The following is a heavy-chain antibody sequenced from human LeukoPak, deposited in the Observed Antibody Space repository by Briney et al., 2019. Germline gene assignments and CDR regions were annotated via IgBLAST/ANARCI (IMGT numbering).Heavy chain of an antibody. Sequence: WVAVISYDGSNKYYADSVKGRFTISRDNSKNTLYLQMNSLRAEDTAVYYCARIVVITGFDYWGQGTLVTVSS. J-gene: IGHJ4*02. D-gene: IGHD3-22*01. V-gene: IGHV3-30-3*01. CDR3: ARIVVITGFDY. CDR2: ISYDGSNK.